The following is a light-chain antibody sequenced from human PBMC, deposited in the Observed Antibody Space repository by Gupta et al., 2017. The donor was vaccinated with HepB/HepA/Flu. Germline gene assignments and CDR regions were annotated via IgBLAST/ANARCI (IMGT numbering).Light chain of an antibody. CDR1: QNINRY. CDR2: ATS. V-gene: IGKV1-39*01. Sequence: DMQMTQSPSSLSASVGDRVTITCRASQNINRYLNWYQQKPGRAPNLLIFATSSLQSGVPSRFSGSGSGTXYTLTIXSLQPEDFAIYYCQQSDSTPLTFGXGTKVEIK. CDR3: QQSDSTPLT. J-gene: IGKJ4*01.